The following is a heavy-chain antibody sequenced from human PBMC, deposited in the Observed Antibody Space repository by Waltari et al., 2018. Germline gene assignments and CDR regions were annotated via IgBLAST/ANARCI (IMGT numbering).Heavy chain of an antibody. CDR2: VHGSGRA. V-gene: IGHV4-4*02. CDR1: GDSMSSSYW. Sequence: QLQLQESGPGLVKPSGTLSLTCAVSGDSMSSSYWWSWVRLPPGKGLEWIGQVHGSGRANYNPSVASRVTVSLDTPNNQFSLRVTSATAADTAIYYCGRDRGRGLYLDSWGPGTLVAVSP. D-gene: IGHD2-15*01. J-gene: IGHJ4*02. CDR3: GRDRGRGLYLDS.